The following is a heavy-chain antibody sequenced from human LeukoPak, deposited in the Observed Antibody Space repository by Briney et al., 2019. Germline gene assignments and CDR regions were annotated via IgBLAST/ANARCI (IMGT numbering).Heavy chain of an antibody. CDR2: IRYDGSNK. V-gene: IGHV3-30*02. J-gene: IGHJ4*02. CDR1: GFTFSSYG. Sequence: GGSLRLSRAASGFTFSSYGMHWVRQAPGKGLEWVAFIRYDGSNKYYADSVKGRFTISRDNSKNTLYLQMNSLRAEDTAVYYCANPYYYDSSGYYPFGYWGQGTLVTVSS. D-gene: IGHD3-22*01. CDR3: ANPYYYDSSGYYPFGY.